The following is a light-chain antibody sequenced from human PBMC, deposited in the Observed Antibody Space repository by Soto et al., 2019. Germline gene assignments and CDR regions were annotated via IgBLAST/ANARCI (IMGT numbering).Light chain of an antibody. CDR2: EVS. CDR1: SSDVGGYNY. V-gene: IGLV2-14*01. J-gene: IGLJ1*01. CDR3: SSYTSSSNYV. Sequence: QSVVTQPSSVTGSPGQSITISFTGTSSDVGGYNYVSWYQQHPGKAPKLMIYEVSNRPSGVSNRFSGSKSGNTASLTISGLQAEEEADYYCSSYTSSSNYVFGTGTNVTAL.